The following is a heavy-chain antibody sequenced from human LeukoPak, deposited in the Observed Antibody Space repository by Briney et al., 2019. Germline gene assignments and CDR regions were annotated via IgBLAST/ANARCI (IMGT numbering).Heavy chain of an antibody. CDR1: GYTFTSYG. V-gene: IGHV1-18*01. CDR2: ISAYNGNT. J-gene: IGHJ3*02. Sequence: ASVKVSCKASGYTFTSYGISWVRQAPGQGVEWMGWISAYNGNTNYAQKLQGRVTMTTDTSTSTAYMELRSLRSDDTAVYYCARDSITMIVVVTSDAFDIWGQGTMVTVSS. CDR3: ARDSITMIVVVTSDAFDI. D-gene: IGHD3-22*01.